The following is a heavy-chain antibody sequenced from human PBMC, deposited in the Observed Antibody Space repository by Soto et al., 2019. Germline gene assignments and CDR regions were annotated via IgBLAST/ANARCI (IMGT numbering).Heavy chain of an antibody. CDR3: ARDLGCSGGSCYSGFDY. J-gene: IGHJ4*02. D-gene: IGHD2-15*01. CDR2: IYHSGST. CDR1: GGSISSGGYS. Sequence: QLQLQESGSGLVKPSQTLSLTCAVSGGSISSGGYSWSWIRQPPGKGLEWIGYIYHSGSTYYNPSLKSRVTISVDRSKTKFSLKLSSVTAADTAVYYCARDLGCSGGSCYSGFDYWGQGTLVTVSS. V-gene: IGHV4-30-2*01.